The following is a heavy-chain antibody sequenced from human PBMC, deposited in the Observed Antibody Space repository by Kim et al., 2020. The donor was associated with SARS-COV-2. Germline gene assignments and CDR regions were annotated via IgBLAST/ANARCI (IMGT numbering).Heavy chain of an antibody. V-gene: IGHV3-7*01. CDR3: AAAKKGRRDWFDP. J-gene: IGHJ5*02. Sequence: YVEPVKGRFTTSRDNAKNALYLQMNRLGAEDTAVYYCAAAKKGRRDWFDPWGQGTLVTVSS.